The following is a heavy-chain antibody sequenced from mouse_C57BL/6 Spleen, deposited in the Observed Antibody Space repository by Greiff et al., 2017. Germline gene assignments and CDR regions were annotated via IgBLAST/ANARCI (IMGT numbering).Heavy chain of an antibody. Sequence: VQLQQSGPELVKPGASVKMSCKASGYTFTDYNMHWVKQSHGKSLEWIGYINPNNGGTSYNQKFKGKATLTVNKSSSTAYMELRSLTSEDSAVYYCAERTTSVTTYYFDYWGQGTTLTVSS. J-gene: IGHJ2*01. CDR2: INPNNGGT. CDR3: AERTTSVTTYYFDY. V-gene: IGHV1-22*01. CDR1: GYTFTDYN. D-gene: IGHD2-2*01.